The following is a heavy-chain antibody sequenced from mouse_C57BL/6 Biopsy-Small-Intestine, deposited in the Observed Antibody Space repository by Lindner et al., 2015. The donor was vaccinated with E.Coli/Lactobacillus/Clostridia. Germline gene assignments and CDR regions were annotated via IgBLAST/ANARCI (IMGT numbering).Heavy chain of an antibody. V-gene: IGHV1-82*01. Sequence: VQLQESGPELVKPGASVKISCKASGYAFSSSWMNWVKQRPGKGLEWIGRIYPGDGDTNYNGKFKGKATLTADKSSSTAYMQLSSLTSEDSAVHFCAKGSYYSKGYYFDYWGQGTTLTVSS. J-gene: IGHJ2*01. CDR2: IYPGDGDT. D-gene: IGHD2-5*01. CDR1: GYAFSSSW. CDR3: AKGSYYSKGYYFDY.